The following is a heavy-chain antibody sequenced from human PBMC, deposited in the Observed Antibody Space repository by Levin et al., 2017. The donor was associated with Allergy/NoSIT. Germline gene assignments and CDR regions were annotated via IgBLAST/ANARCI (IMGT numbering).Heavy chain of an antibody. CDR3: AGSGAGYQLLYDGDAFDI. V-gene: IGHV4-4*02. CDR1: GGSISSSNW. Sequence: PGGSLRLSCAVSGGSISSSNWWSWVRQPPGKGLEWIGEIYHSGSTNYNPSLKSRVTISVDKSKNQFSLKLSSVTAADTAVYYCAGSGAGYQLLYDGDAFDIWGQGTMVTVSS. CDR2: IYHSGST. J-gene: IGHJ3*02. D-gene: IGHD2-2*02.